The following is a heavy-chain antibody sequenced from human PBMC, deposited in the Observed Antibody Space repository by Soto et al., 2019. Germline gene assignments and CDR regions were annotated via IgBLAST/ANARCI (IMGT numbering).Heavy chain of an antibody. CDR1: GFTFNNHA. Sequence: GGALRLSCAASGFTFNNHAMAWVRQAPGKGLEWVSSIGHSGYSINYGDSVKGRFTISRDNSKNMVFLEMNGLRAEDTAVYYCARSDDKDILTGCYNWGQGALVTVSS. CDR2: IGHSGYSI. J-gene: IGHJ4*02. CDR3: ARSDDKDILTGCYN. D-gene: IGHD3-9*01. V-gene: IGHV3-23*01.